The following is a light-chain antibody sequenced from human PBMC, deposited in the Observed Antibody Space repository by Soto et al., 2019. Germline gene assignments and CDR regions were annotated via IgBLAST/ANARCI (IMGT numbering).Light chain of an antibody. CDR3: SSYAGSNNLV. CDR2: AVS. V-gene: IGLV2-8*01. Sequence: QSALTQPPSASGSPGQSVTISCTGTSKDVGGYNSVSWYQQHPGKAPKVLIYAVSKRPSGVPDRFSGSKSGNTASLTVSGLQADDEADYYCSSYAGSNNLVFGTGTKVTVL. CDR1: SKDVGGYNS. J-gene: IGLJ1*01.